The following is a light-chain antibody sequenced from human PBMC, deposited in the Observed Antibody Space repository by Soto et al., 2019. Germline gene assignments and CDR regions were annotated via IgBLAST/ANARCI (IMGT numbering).Light chain of an antibody. CDR2: GAS. CDR3: QQYENYWT. CDR1: QSVSSRY. Sequence: EVVLTQSPGTLSFSPGERATLSCRASQSVSSRYLAWYQQKPGQAPRLLIYGASSRATGIPDRFSGSGSGTDFTLTISNLQPDDCATYYCQQYENYWTFGQGTKVDIK. J-gene: IGKJ1*01. V-gene: IGKV3-20*01.